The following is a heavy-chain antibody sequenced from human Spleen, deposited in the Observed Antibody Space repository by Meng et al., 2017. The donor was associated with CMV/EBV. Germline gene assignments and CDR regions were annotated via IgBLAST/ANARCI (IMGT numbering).Heavy chain of an antibody. V-gene: IGHV3-30-3*01. J-gene: IGHJ4*02. CDR2: ISYDGSNK. Sequence: GGSLRLSCAVSGFTSSSYAMHWVRQAPGKGLEWVAVISYDGSNKYYIDSVKGRFTISRDTSKNMLYLQMNSLRAEDTAVYYCAKGGGKYHFDYWGQGTLVTVSS. D-gene: IGHD1-26*01. CDR3: AKGGGKYHFDY. CDR1: GFTSSSYA.